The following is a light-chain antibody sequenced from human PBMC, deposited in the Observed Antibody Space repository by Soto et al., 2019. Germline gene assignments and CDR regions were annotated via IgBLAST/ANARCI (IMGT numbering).Light chain of an antibody. V-gene: IGKV3-15*01. Sequence: EIVMTQSPATLSVSPGERPTLSCRASQSVSSNLAWYQQKPGQAPRLLIYGASTRATGIPARFSGSGSGTEFTLTISSLQSEDFALYYCQSGWTFGQGTKVEIK. CDR1: QSVSSN. CDR3: QSGWT. J-gene: IGKJ1*01. CDR2: GAS.